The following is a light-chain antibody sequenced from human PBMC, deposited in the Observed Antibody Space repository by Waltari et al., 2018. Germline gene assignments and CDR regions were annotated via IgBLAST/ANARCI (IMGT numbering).Light chain of an antibody. CDR2: AAS. CDR1: QNIGRY. V-gene: IGKV3-20*01. CDR3: QNHERLPAT. Sequence: VLTQSPGTLSLSPGARATLSCRASQNIGRYLVWYQQKPGQPPRLLIYAASTRATGIPDRFIGSGSGTDFSLTIARLGPEDFAVYFCQNHERLPATFGQGTRWKS. J-gene: IGKJ1*01.